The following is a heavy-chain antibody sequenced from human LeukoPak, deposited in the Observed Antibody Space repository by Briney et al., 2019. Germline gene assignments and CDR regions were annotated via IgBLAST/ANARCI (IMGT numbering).Heavy chain of an antibody. J-gene: IGHJ4*02. CDR2: INHSGST. Sequence: SETLSLTCAVYGGSFSGYYWSWIRQPPGKGLEWIGEINHSGSTNYNPSLKSRVTISVDTSKNQFSLKLSSVTAADTAVYYCARSRRGGTMIVVVISDYWGQGTLVTVSS. D-gene: IGHD3-22*01. CDR1: GGSFSGYY. V-gene: IGHV4-34*01. CDR3: ARSRRGGTMIVVVISDY.